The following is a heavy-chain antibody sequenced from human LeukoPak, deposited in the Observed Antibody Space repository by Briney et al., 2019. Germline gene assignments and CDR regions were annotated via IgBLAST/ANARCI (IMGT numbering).Heavy chain of an antibody. V-gene: IGHV3-20*04. Sequence: GSLRLSCAASGFTCDDYGMSWVRQPPGKGLEWVSGINWNGGSTGYADSVKGRFTISRDNAKNSLYLQMNSLRAEDTALYYCARRGIAVAGTGVDYWGQGTLVTVSS. CDR2: INWNGGST. CDR1: GFTCDDYG. J-gene: IGHJ4*02. CDR3: ARRGIAVAGTGVDY. D-gene: IGHD6-19*01.